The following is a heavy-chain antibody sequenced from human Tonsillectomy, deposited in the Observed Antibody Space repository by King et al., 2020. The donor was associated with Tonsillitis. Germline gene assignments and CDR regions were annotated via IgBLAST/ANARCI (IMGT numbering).Heavy chain of an antibody. Sequence: QLVQSGPEGKKPGASVKVSCQASGYTFTNYGISWVRQAPGQGLEWGGWISAYNSNTKYAQKVQGRVTIVIDKSTSTSYMDVRRLRSYDTAVYYCARDDRYFGTYFFDYWGQGPLVTVPS. V-gene: IGHV1-18*01. CDR3: ARDDRYFGTYFFDY. J-gene: IGHJ4*02. D-gene: IGHD3-9*01. CDR2: ISAYNSNT. CDR1: GYTFTNYG.